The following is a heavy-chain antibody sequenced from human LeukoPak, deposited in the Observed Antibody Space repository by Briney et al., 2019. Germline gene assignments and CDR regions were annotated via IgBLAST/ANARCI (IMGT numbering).Heavy chain of an antibody. CDR1: GFTFSSYW. CDR2: IKQDGSEK. D-gene: IGHD3-10*01. V-gene: IGHV3-7*01. J-gene: IGHJ4*02. CDR3: ARDGGYYYGSGRELGDY. Sequence: PGGSLRLSCAASGFTFSSYWMSWVRQAPGKGLEWVANIKQDGSEKYYVDSVKGRFTISRDNAKNSLYLQMNSLRAEDTAVYYCARDGGYYYGSGRELGDYWGQGTRVTVSS.